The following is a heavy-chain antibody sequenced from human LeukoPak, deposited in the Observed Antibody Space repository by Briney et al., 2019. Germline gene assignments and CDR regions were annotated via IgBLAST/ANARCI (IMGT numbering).Heavy chain of an antibody. V-gene: IGHV4-59*01. D-gene: IGHD5-24*01. CDR3: ARDPIHRDGYNAA. CDR2: INYSGST. J-gene: IGHJ5*02. CDR1: GASISSFY. Sequence: SETLSLTCTISGASISSFYLSWIRQPPGKGLEWIGCINYSGSTNYNPSLKSRVTISIDTSKNQMSLKLRSVIAADTAVYYCARDPIHRDGYNAAWGQGALVSVSS.